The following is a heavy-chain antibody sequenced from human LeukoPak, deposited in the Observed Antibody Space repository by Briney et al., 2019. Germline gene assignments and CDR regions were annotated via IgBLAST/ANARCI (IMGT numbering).Heavy chain of an antibody. J-gene: IGHJ4*02. Sequence: SVKVSCKASGGTFSSYAISWVRQAPGQGLEWMGRIIPILGIANYAQKFQGRVTITADKSTSTAYMELSSLRSEDTAVYYCASNLYYGSGSYYIDYWGQGTLVTVSS. D-gene: IGHD3-10*01. V-gene: IGHV1-69*04. CDR1: GGTFSSYA. CDR3: ASNLYYGSGSYYIDY. CDR2: IIPILGIA.